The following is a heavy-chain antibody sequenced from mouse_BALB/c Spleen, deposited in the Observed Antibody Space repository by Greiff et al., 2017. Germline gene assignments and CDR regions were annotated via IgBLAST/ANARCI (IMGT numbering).Heavy chain of an antibody. CDR3: TRWLLGFAD. D-gene: IGHD2-3*01. Sequence: QVQLQQSGAELVKPGASVKLSCKASGYTFTSYYMYWVKQRPGQGLEWIGEINPSNGGTNFNEKFKSKATLTVDKSSSTAYMQLSSLTSEDSAVYYCTRWLLGFADWGQGTLVTVSA. CDR1: GYTFTSYY. J-gene: IGHJ3*01. CDR2: INPSNGGT. V-gene: IGHV1S81*02.